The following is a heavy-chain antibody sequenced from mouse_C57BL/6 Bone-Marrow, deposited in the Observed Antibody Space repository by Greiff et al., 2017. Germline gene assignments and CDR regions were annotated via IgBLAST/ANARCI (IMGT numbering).Heavy chain of an antibody. D-gene: IGHD1-1*01. CDR1: GFTFSSYG. CDR2: ISSGGSYT. Sequence: EVQRVESGGDLVKPGGSLKLSCAASGFTFSSYGMSWVRQTPDKRLEWVATISSGGSYTYYPDSVKGRFTISRDNAKNTLYLQMSSLKSEDTAMYYCARETTVVAQMDYWGQGTSVTVSS. CDR3: ARETTVVAQMDY. J-gene: IGHJ4*01. V-gene: IGHV5-6*01.